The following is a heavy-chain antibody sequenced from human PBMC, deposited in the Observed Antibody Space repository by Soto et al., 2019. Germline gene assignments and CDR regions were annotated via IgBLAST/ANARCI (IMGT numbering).Heavy chain of an antibody. Sequence: PGGSLRLSCAASGFTFSNAWMSWVRQAPGKGLEWVGRIKSKTDGGTTDYAAPVKGRFTISRDDSKNTLYLQMNSLKTEDTAVYYCTTDPIRFLENSNYYYYYMDVWGKGTTVTVSS. CDR1: GFTFSNAW. CDR3: TTDPIRFLENSNYYYYYMDV. V-gene: IGHV3-15*01. D-gene: IGHD3-3*01. CDR2: IKSKTDGGTT. J-gene: IGHJ6*03.